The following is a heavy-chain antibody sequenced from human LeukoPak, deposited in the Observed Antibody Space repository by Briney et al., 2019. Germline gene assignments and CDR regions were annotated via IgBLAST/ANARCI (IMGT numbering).Heavy chain of an antibody. Sequence: ASVKVSCKASGYTFTGYYMHWVRQAPGQRLEWMGWINPNSGGTNYAQKFHCRVTMTRDTSISTAYMELSRLRSDDTAVYYCARGLHGDYAWFDPWGQGTLVTVSS. CDR3: ARGLHGDYAWFDP. V-gene: IGHV1-2*02. CDR1: GYTFTGYY. J-gene: IGHJ5*02. CDR2: INPNSGGT. D-gene: IGHD4-17*01.